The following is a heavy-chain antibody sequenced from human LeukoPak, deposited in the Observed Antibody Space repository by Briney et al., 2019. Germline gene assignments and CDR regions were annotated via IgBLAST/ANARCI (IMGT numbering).Heavy chain of an antibody. CDR2: ISGSGDIT. CDR1: GFTFSSYA. Sequence: GGSLRLSCAASGFTFSSYAMSWVRQAPGKGLEWVSAISGSGDITYLADSVKGRFTISRDNSKNTLYLQMNSLRAEDTAVYYCARVTLEYYGSGSYRSAFDIWGQGTMVTVSS. V-gene: IGHV3-23*01. D-gene: IGHD3-10*01. CDR3: ARVTLEYYGSGSYRSAFDI. J-gene: IGHJ3*02.